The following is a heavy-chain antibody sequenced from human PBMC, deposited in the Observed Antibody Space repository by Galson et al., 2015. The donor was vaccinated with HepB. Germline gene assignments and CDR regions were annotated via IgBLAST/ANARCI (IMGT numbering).Heavy chain of an antibody. Sequence: SVKVSCKASGGTFSNYIISWVRQAPGQGLEWMGKIIPLFGVSTSAQDFQDRVTITADKSTNITDMEMHSLTSGDTAVYFCVINYFDTSGYFDFWGQGTLVTVSS. V-gene: IGHV1-69*02. J-gene: IGHJ4*02. CDR2: IIPLFGVS. CDR3: VINYFDTSGYFDF. CDR1: GGTFSNYI. D-gene: IGHD3-22*01.